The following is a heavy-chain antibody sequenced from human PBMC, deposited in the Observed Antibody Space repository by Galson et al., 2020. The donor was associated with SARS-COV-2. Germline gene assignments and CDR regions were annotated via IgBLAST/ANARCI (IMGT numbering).Heavy chain of an antibody. Sequence: ETSETLSLTCTVSGGSISSGSYYWSWIRQPAGKGLEWIGRIYTSGSTNYNPSLKSRVTISVDTSKNQFSLKLSSVTAADTAVYYCAREDIVVVRSLYTDAFDIWGQGTMVTVSS. CDR2: IYTSGST. CDR1: GGSISSGSYY. J-gene: IGHJ3*02. CDR3: AREDIVVVRSLYTDAFDI. D-gene: IGHD2-2*01. V-gene: IGHV4-61*02.